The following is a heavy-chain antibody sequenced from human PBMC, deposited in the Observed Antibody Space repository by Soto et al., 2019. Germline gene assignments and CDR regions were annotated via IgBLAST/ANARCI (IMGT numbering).Heavy chain of an antibody. CDR2: ISYDGSNK. CDR1: GFTFSSYG. CDR3: AKSRSGYDSGNIYFDY. D-gene: IGHD5-12*01. Sequence: QVQLVESGGGVVQPGRSLRLSCAASGFTFSSYGMHWVRQAPGKGLEWVAVISYDGSNKYYADSVKGRFTISRDNSKNTLYLQMNSLRAEDTAVYYCAKSRSGYDSGNIYFDYLGQGTLVTVSS. V-gene: IGHV3-30*18. J-gene: IGHJ4*02.